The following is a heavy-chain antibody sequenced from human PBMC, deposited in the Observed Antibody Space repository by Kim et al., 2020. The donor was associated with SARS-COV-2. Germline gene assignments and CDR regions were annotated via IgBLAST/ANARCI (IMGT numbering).Heavy chain of an antibody. D-gene: IGHD5-18*01. J-gene: IGHJ4*02. Sequence: SVKGRFTISRDNAKNSLYLQMNSLRAEDTALYYCAKDIGSGYSYEYYFDYWGQGTLVTVSS. V-gene: IGHV3-9*01. CDR3: AKDIGSGYSYEYYFDY.